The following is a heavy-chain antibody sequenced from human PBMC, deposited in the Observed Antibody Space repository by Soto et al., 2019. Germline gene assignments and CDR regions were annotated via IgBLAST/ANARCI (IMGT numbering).Heavy chain of an antibody. CDR3: ARGPTGGNLFLSSFGD. V-gene: IGHV1-3*01. CDR1: GYTFTNFA. Sequence: ASVKVSCKASGYTFTNFAMHWVRQAPGQRLEWMGWINAGNGNTKYSQKFQGRVSITRDTSANTAYMELSSLRSEDTAMYYCARGPTGGNLFLSSFGDWGEGALVT. CDR2: INAGNGNT. J-gene: IGHJ4*02. D-gene: IGHD2-8*02.